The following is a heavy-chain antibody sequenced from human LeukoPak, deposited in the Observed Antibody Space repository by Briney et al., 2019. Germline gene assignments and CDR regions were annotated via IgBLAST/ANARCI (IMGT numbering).Heavy chain of an antibody. D-gene: IGHD6-19*01. J-gene: IGHJ6*02. CDR3: ARLSGPSGGPVSFFGLDV. CDR2: IYYRGDT. CDR1: GGSMTNYY. V-gene: IGHV4-59*08. Sequence: ETLSLTCSVSGGSMTNYYWSWIRRPPGKGLEWIGHIYYRGDTKYNPSLKSRVTISLDTSKQQFSLRLTSVSAADTAAYYCARLSGPSGGPVSFFGLDVWGQGTTVAVSS.